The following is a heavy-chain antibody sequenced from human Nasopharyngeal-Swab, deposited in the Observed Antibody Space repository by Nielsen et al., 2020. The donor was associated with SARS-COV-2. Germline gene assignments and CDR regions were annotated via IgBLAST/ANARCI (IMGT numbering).Heavy chain of an antibody. J-gene: IGHJ6*02. CDR3: ARDGGSGSYYNWGPYYYYGMDV. V-gene: IGHV4-34*01. CDR2: INHSVST. D-gene: IGHD3-10*01. CDR1: GGSFSGYY. Sequence: SETLSLTCAVYGGSFSGYYWSWIRQPPGKGLEWIGEINHSVSTNYNPSLKSRVTISVDTSKNQFSLKLSSVTAADTAVYYCARDGGSGSYYNWGPYYYYGMDVWGQGTTVTVSS.